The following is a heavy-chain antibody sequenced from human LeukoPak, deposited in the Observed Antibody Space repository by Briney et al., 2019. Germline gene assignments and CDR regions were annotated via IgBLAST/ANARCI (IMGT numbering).Heavy chain of an antibody. V-gene: IGHV3-33*01. CDR1: GFTFRNYG. CDR2: IWFVGSKN. Sequence: GGSLRLSCTASGFTFRNYGMHWVRQAPGKGLEWVAIIWFVGSKNNYADSVKGRFTISRDNSKNTVFSQLDSLRAKDTAVYYCARYNSGTIDYWGQGTPVTVSS. D-gene: IGHD1-1*01. J-gene: IGHJ4*02. CDR3: ARYNSGTIDY.